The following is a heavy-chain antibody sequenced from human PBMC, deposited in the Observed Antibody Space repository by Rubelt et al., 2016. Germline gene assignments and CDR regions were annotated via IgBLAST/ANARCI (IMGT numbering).Heavy chain of an antibody. J-gene: IGHJ4*02. D-gene: IGHD1-26*01. CDR2: IYYSGST. V-gene: IGHV4-31*03. CDR1: GGSISSGGYY. CDR3: ARDGGRSYEFVWYFDY. Sequence: QVQLQQWGAGLLKPSQTLSLTCTVSGGSISSGGYYWSWIRQHPGKGLEWIGYIYYSGSTYYNPSLQSRVTISVDTSKNQFSLKLSSVTAADTAVYYCARDGGRSYEFVWYFDYWGQGTLVTVSS.